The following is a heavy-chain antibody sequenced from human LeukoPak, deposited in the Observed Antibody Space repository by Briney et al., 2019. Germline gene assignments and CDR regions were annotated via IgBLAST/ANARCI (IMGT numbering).Heavy chain of an antibody. Sequence: LVASAKVSCKASGYTFTGYYMHWVRQAPGQGLEWMGWINPNSGGTNYAQKFQGRVTMTRDTSISTAYMELSRLRSDDTAVYYCARSYDILTGYHLDYWGQGTLVTVSS. V-gene: IGHV1-2*03. D-gene: IGHD3-9*01. CDR3: ARSYDILTGYHLDY. J-gene: IGHJ4*02. CDR1: GYTFTGYY. CDR2: INPNSGGT.